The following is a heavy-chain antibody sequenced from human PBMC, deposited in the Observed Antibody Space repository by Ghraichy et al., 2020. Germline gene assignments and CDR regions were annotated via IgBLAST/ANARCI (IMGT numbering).Heavy chain of an antibody. CDR1: GGSISSYY. CDR2: IYYSGST. J-gene: IGHJ4*02. Sequence: SETLSLTCTVSGGSISSYYRSWIRQPPGKGLEWIGYIYYSGSTNYNPSLKSRVTITVDTSKNQLSLKLRWVTAADTVEYYCARLRRGAAVDYFDYWGQGTLVTGSS. V-gene: IGHV4-59*08. CDR3: ARLRRGAAVDYFDY. D-gene: IGHD6-13*01.